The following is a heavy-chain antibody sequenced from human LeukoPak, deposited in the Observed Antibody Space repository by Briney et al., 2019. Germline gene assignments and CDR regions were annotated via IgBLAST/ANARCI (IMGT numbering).Heavy chain of an antibody. CDR2: ISYDGSNK. V-gene: IGHV3-30*01. J-gene: IGHJ3*02. CDR3: ARAKNGGDAFDI. CDR1: GLTFSSYA. D-gene: IGHD3-16*01. Sequence: GGSLRLSCAASGLTFSSYAMHWVRQAPGKGLEWVAVISYDGSNKYYADSVKGRFTISRDNSKNTLYLQMNSLRAEDTAVYYCARAKNGGDAFDIWGQGTMVTVSS.